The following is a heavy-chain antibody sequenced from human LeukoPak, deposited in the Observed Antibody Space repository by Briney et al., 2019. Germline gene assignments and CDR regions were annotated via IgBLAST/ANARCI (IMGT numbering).Heavy chain of an antibody. J-gene: IGHJ5*02. D-gene: IGHD6-19*01. Sequence: GAPLKISCKGSGCRFTSYWIGWGRRLPGKGGGGRGIIYPGDCDTRYSTSFQGQLTISPDKSISTAYLQWSSLKASDTAMYYCARGDSSGWYWTWFDPWGQGTLVTVSS. CDR2: IYPGDCDT. CDR3: ARGDSSGWYWTWFDP. CDR1: GCRFTSYW. V-gene: IGHV5-51*01.